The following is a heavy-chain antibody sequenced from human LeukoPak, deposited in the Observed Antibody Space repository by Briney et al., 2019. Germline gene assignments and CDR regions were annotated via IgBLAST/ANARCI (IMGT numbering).Heavy chain of an antibody. CDR3: AREFGGYGGDPFDV. J-gene: IGHJ3*01. V-gene: IGHV3-48*03. D-gene: IGHD3-22*01. CDR2: IDSSGTTI. Sequence: GGSLRLSCAASGFTFSNYEMNWVRQAPGKGLEWVSYIDSSGTTIYYADSVKGRFTMSRDNAKNSPYLQMNSLRAEDTAVYFCAREFGGYGGDPFDVWGQGTMVTVSS. CDR1: GFTFSNYE.